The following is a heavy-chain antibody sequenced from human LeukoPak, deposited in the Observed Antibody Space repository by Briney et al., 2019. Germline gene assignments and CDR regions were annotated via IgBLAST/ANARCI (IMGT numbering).Heavy chain of an antibody. CDR3: ASGYYSGWYIPYY. J-gene: IGHJ4*02. D-gene: IGHD6-19*01. V-gene: IGHV3-7*01. CDR1: GFTFSTSW. CDR2: IKEDGSEK. Sequence: PGGSLRLSCAASGFTFSTSWMIWVRQAPGKGLEWVANIKEDGSEKYYVESVKGRFTISRDNAKNSLYLQMNSLRAEDTAVYYCASGYYSGWYIPYYWGQGTLVTVSS.